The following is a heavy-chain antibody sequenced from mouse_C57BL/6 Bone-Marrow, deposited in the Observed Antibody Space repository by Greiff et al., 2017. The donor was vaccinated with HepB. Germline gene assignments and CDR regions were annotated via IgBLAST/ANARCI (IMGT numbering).Heavy chain of an antibody. CDR1: GYTFTDYY. CDR2: IFPGSGST. D-gene: IGHD1-1*01. Sequence: VQLQQSGPELVKPGASVKISCKASGYTFTDYYINWVKQRPGQGLEWIGWIFPGSGSTYYNEKFKGKATLTVDKSSSTAYMLLSSLTSEDSAVYFCASKGLRTTVAGDYAMDYWGQGTSVTVSS. CDR3: ASKGLRTTVAGDYAMDY. V-gene: IGHV1-75*01. J-gene: IGHJ4*01.